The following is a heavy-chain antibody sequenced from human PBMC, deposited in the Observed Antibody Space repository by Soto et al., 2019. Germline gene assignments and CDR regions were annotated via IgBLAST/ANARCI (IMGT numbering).Heavy chain of an antibody. Sequence: QVQLQESGPGLVKPSGTLSLTCAVSSGSISSSNWWSWVRQPPGKGLEWIGEIYHSGSTNYNPSLKSRVTISVDKSKNQFSLKLSSVTAADTAVYYCARAQPNYDFWSGYYMDVWGKGTTVTVSS. D-gene: IGHD3-3*01. CDR2: IYHSGST. V-gene: IGHV4-4*02. J-gene: IGHJ6*03. CDR1: SGSISSSNW. CDR3: ARAQPNYDFWSGYYMDV.